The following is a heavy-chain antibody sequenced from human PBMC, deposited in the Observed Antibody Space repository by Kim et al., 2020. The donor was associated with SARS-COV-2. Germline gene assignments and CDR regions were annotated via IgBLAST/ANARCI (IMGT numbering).Heavy chain of an antibody. Sequence: GGSLRLSCAASGFTFSSYAMHWVRQAPGKGLEWVAVISYDGSNKYYADSVKGRFTISRDNSKNTLYLQMNSLRAEDTAVYYCARDPNHCSSTSCYGGWFDPWGQGTLVTVSS. CDR3: ARDPNHCSSTSCYGGWFDP. V-gene: IGHV3-30-3*01. CDR1: GFTFSSYA. CDR2: ISYDGSNK. J-gene: IGHJ5*02. D-gene: IGHD2-2*01.